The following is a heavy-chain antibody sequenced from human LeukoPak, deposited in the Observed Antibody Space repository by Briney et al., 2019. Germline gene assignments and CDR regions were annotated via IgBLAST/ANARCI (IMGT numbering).Heavy chain of an antibody. V-gene: IGHV3-33*06. CDR2: IWSDATNQ. D-gene: IGHD4-11*01. CDR3: AKDAQRWFDYSNSLEH. Sequence: PGTSLRLSCEASGFTFSHFGMHWVRQAPGKGLEWVAVIWSDATNQYYGDSVKGRFTISRDNFKKTVSLQMDSLRAEDTAVYYCAKDAQRWFDYSNSLEHWGQGSLVTVSS. J-gene: IGHJ4*02. CDR1: GFTFSHFG.